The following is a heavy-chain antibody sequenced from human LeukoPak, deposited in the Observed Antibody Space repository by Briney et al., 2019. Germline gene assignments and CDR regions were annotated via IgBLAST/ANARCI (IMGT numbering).Heavy chain of an antibody. J-gene: IGHJ4*02. Sequence: PGGSLRLSCAASGFTVSSNYISWVRQAPGMGLEWVSAIYSGGSTFYADSVKGRFTISRDNSKNMVYLQMDSLRTEDNAVYYCARDHAYNYGFSYYFHSWGQGTLVTVSS. CDR3: ARDHAYNYGFSYYFHS. D-gene: IGHD5-18*01. CDR2: IYSGGST. CDR1: GFTVSSNY. V-gene: IGHV3-66*01.